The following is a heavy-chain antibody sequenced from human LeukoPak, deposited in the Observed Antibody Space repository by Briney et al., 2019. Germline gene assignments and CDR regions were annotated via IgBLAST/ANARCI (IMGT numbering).Heavy chain of an antibody. CDR3: ARFSPRAMGNYLDF. Sequence: SQTLSLTCTVSGGSISSGGYYWSWIRQPPGKGLEWIGYIYPRGSTYYNPSLKSRVILSLDKSANQFSLNLSSVTAADTAVYYCARFSPRAMGNYLDFWGQGTLVTVSS. CDR1: GGSISSGGYY. V-gene: IGHV4-30-2*01. D-gene: IGHD7-27*01. J-gene: IGHJ4*02. CDR2: IYPRGST.